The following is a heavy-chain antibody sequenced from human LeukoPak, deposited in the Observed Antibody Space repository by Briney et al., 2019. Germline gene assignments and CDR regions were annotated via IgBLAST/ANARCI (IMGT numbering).Heavy chain of an antibody. CDR1: GFTLSTYS. V-gene: IGHV3-48*04. CDR2: ISSSSSTI. J-gene: IGHJ6*02. Sequence: GGSLRLSCAASGFTLSTYSMNWVSQAPGKGLEWDSYISSSSSTIYYADSLKGRFTISRDNSKNTLYLQTNSLRAEDTAIYYCAKYLNTGGPPYALDVWGQGTTVTVSS. D-gene: IGHD2/OR15-2a*01. CDR3: AKYLNTGGPPYALDV.